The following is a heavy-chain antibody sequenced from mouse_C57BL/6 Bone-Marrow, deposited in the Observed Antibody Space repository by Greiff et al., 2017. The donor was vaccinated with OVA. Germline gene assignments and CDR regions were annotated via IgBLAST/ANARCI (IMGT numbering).Heavy chain of an antibody. CDR3: AMYPYYAMDY. CDR1: GYAFSSSW. V-gene: IGHV1-82*01. Sequence: VQLQQSGPELVKPGASVKISCKASGYAFSSSWMNWVKQRPGKGLEWIGRIYPGDGDTNYNGKFKGKATLTADKSSSTAYMQLSSLTSEDSAVYFCAMYPYYAMDYWGQGTSVTVSS. J-gene: IGHJ4*01. D-gene: IGHD5-1*01. CDR2: IYPGDGDT.